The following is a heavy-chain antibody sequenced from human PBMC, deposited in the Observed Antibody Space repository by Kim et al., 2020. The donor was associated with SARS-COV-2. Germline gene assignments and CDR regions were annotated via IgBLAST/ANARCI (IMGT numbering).Heavy chain of an antibody. CDR1: GIPFSGNW. CDR2: INGMGRTT. D-gene: IGHD1-1*01. J-gene: IGHJ4*02. V-gene: IGHV3-74*01. CDR3: STGGYWKILY. Sequence: GGSLRLSCTASGIPFSGNWMQWVPQAPGQGLVWVSRINGMGRTTIYADSLRVPFPIPRDNPKKPLNLQMNGLRLTATAVYYFSTGGYWKILYWGGETLV.